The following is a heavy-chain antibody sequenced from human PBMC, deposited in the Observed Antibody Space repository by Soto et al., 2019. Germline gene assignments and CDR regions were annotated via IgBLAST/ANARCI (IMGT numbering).Heavy chain of an antibody. CDR1: GIIFGQYA. J-gene: IGHJ4*02. V-gene: IGHV3-23*01. CDR3: ARSYYYDSTGYYRTFDY. CDR2: VGPSGAST. Sequence: SGGSLRLSCAASGIIFGQYAMSWVRLAPGKGLEWVSVVGPSGASTFYADSVRGRFTISRDNSENTLYLQMNSLRAADTALYFCARSYYYDSTGYYRTFDYWGPGTLVTVSS. D-gene: IGHD3-22*01.